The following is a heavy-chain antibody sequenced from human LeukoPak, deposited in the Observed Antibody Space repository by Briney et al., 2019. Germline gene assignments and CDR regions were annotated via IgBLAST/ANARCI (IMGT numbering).Heavy chain of an antibody. Sequence: PSETLSLTCSVSGVSISSGSNYWGWIRQPPGKTLEWIESIYSSGSTYYNSSLKSRVIILIDTSKNHFSLTLSSVTAADTAVYYCTRSDGYGLVGIWGQGTMVTVSS. D-gene: IGHD3-10*01. CDR3: TRSDGYGLVGI. J-gene: IGHJ3*01. CDR2: IYSSGST. CDR1: GVSISSGSNY. V-gene: IGHV4-39*07.